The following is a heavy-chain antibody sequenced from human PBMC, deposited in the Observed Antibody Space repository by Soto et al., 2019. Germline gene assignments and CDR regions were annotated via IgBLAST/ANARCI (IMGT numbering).Heavy chain of an antibody. CDR2: IYYTGST. Sequence: QVQLQESGPGLVKPSQTLSLTCTVSGGSIRSGGYYWSWIRQPPGKGLEWIGSIYYTGSTYYNQSLRRRLTISVETSKNQFSLKLSSVTAADTAVYYCAKDPSPQPTTVVPPGWFDPWGQGILVPVSS. CDR1: GGSIRSGGYY. D-gene: IGHD4-17*01. CDR3: AKDPSPQPTTVVPPGWFDP. V-gene: IGHV4-31*03. J-gene: IGHJ5*02.